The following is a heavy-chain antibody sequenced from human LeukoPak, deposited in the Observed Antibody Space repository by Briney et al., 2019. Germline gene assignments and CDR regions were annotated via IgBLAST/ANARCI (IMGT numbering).Heavy chain of an antibody. Sequence: GGSLRLSCAASGFTFSSYAMSWVRQAPGKGLEWVSAISGSGGSTYYADSVKGWFTISRDNSKNTLYLQMNSLRAEDTAVYYCAKFRTAFVVVTAIVYWGQGTLVTVSS. V-gene: IGHV3-23*01. J-gene: IGHJ4*02. CDR1: GFTFSSYA. CDR2: ISGSGGST. CDR3: AKFRTAFVVVTAIVY. D-gene: IGHD2-21*02.